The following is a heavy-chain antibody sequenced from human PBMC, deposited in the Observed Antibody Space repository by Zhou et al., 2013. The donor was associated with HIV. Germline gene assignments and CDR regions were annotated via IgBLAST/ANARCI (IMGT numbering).Heavy chain of an antibody. Sequence: QVQLVQSGAEVKKPGSSVKVSCKASGGTFSSYAISWVRQAPGQGLEWMGRIIPILGIANYAQKFQGRVTITADKSTSTAYMELSSLRSEDTAVYYCARDGGDYGDFAPWGQGTMVTVSS. CDR1: GGTFSSYA. CDR2: IIPILGIA. V-gene: IGHV1-69*04. CDR3: ARDGGDYGDFAP. D-gene: IGHD4-17*01. J-gene: IGHJ3*01.